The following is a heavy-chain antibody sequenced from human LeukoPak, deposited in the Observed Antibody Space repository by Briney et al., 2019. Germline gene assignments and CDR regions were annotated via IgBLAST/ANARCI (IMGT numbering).Heavy chain of an antibody. CDR1: GGSFSGYY. J-gene: IGHJ4*02. D-gene: IGHD6-19*01. CDR2: INHSGST. CDR3: ARGRYSSGWSIDLDY. V-gene: IGHV4-34*01. Sequence: SETLSLTCAVYGGSFSGYYWSWIRQPPGKGLEWIGEINHSGSTKYNPSLKSRVTILVDTSKNQVSLKLSSVTAADTAVYYCARGRYSSGWSIDLDYWGQGTLVTVSS.